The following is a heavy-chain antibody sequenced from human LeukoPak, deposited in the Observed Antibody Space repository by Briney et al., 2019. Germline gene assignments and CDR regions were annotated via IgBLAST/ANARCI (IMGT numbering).Heavy chain of an antibody. CDR1: GFTFNNFW. V-gene: IGHV3-7*01. J-gene: IGHJ4*02. Sequence: GGSLRLSCAASGFTFNNFWMTWVRQAPGKGLEWVANIKEDGSEKHYVDSVKGRLTISRDNAKNLMYLQMSSLRAEDTAVYYCARGRYGDYPFDYWGQGTLVTASS. CDR3: ARGRYGDYPFDY. D-gene: IGHD4-17*01. CDR2: IKEDGSEK.